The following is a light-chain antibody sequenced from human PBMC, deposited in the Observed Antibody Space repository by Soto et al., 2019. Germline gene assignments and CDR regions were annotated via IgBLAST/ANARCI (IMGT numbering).Light chain of an antibody. Sequence: SYELTQPPSVSVAPGKTARITCGGNNIGSKSVHWYQQKPGQAPVLVIYYVSDRPSGLPDRFSGSNSGNTATLTISRVEAGDKADYYCQVLDCSSDHVVFGGETQLTVL. CDR1: NIGSKS. CDR3: QVLDCSSDHVV. V-gene: IGLV3-21*04. J-gene: IGLJ2*01. CDR2: YVS.